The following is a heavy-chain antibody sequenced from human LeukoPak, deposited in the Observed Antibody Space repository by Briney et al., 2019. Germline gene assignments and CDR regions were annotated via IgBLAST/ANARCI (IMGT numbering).Heavy chain of an antibody. Sequence: SQTLSLTCAISGDSVSSNSAAWNWIRQSPSRGLEWLGRTYYRSKWYNDYAVSVKSRITINPDTSKNQFSLKLSSVTAADTAVYYCARTYSQVVPAAMLWKNYYYYYYMDVWGKGTTVTISS. J-gene: IGHJ6*03. CDR3: ARTYSQVVPAAMLWKNYYYYYYMDV. CDR1: GDSVSSNSAA. V-gene: IGHV6-1*01. D-gene: IGHD2-2*01. CDR2: TYYRSKWYN.